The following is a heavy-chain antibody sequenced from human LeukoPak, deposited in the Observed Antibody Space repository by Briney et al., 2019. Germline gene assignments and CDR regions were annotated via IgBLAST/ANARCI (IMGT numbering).Heavy chain of an antibody. CDR2: IKSDGSSS. Sequence: GGSLRLSCAASGFTFRSYLWLHWVRQAPGKGLVWVSRIKSDGSSSTYADSVKGRFTISRDNAKNSLYLQMNTLRAEDTAVYYCVRDLDLGGYSSFEYWGQGTLVTVSS. CDR3: VRDLDLGGYSSFEY. CDR1: GFTFRSYLW. D-gene: IGHD4-23*01. J-gene: IGHJ4*02. V-gene: IGHV3-74*01.